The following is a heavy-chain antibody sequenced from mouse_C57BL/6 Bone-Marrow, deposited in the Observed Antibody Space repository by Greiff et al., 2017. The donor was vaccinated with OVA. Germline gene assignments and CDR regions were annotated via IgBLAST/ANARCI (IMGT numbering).Heavy chain of an antibody. Sequence: QVQLQQSGAELARPGSSVKLSCKASGYTFTSYGISWVKQRTGQGLEWIGEIYPRSGNTYYNEKFKGTATLTADKSSSTAYMELRSLPSEDSAVYFGAREDYGKGNYWGQGTTLTVSS. V-gene: IGHV1-81*01. CDR2: IYPRSGNT. J-gene: IGHJ2*01. CDR3: AREDYGKGNY. D-gene: IGHD2-1*01. CDR1: GYTFTSYG.